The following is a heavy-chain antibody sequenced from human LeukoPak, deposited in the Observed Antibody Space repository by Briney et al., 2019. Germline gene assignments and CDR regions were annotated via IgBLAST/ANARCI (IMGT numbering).Heavy chain of an antibody. D-gene: IGHD6-19*01. CDR2: INHSGST. CDR1: GGSFSGYY. V-gene: IGHV4-34*01. Sequence: SETLSLTCAVYGGSFSGYYWSWIRQPPGKGLEWIGEINHSGSTNYNPSLESRVTISVDTSKNQFSLKLSSVIAADTAVYYCARGAAVADYWGQGTLVTVSS. J-gene: IGHJ4*02. CDR3: ARGAAVADY.